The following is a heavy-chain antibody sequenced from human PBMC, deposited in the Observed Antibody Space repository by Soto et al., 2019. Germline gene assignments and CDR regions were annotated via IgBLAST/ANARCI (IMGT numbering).Heavy chain of an antibody. V-gene: IGHV1-18*04. CDR1: GYTFTSYG. D-gene: IGHD6-19*01. Sequence: ASVKVSCKASGYTFTSYGISWVRQAPGQGLEWMGWISAYNGNKNYAQKLQGRVTMTTDTSTSTAYMELRSLRSDDTAVYYCGRDSAVAGNYYYYGMDVWGQGTTVTVSS. CDR2: ISAYNGNK. CDR3: GRDSAVAGNYYYYGMDV. J-gene: IGHJ6*02.